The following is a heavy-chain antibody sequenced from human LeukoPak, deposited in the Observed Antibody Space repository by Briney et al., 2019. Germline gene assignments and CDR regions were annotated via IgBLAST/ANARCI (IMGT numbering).Heavy chain of an antibody. D-gene: IGHD4-17*01. CDR3: ARDSDYGDYGDFDY. J-gene: IGHJ4*02. V-gene: IGHV3-21*01. CDR1: GFTFSSYS. CDR2: VSSSSSYI. Sequence: GGSLRLSCAASGFTFSSYSMNWLRQAPGKGLEWVSSVSSSSSYIYYADSVKGRFTISRDNAKNSLYLQMNSLRAEDTAVYYCARDSDYGDYGDFDYWGQGTLVTVSS.